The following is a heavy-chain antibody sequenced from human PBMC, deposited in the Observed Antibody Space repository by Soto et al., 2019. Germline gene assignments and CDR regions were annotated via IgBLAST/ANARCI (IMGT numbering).Heavy chain of an antibody. CDR3: ARGRGFWSGYYDAWFDP. J-gene: IGHJ5*02. V-gene: IGHV1-18*04. CDR2: ISAYNGNT. Sequence: ASVKVSCKASGYTFTSYCISCVRQAPGQGLEWMGWISAYNGNTNYAQKLQGRVTMTTDTSTSTAYMELRSLRSDDTAVYYCARGRGFWSGYYDAWFDPWGQGTLVTVSS. CDR1: GYTFTSYC. D-gene: IGHD3-3*01.